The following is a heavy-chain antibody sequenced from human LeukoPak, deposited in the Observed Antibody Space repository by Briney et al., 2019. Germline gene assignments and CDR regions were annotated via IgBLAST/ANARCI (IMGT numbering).Heavy chain of an antibody. Sequence: ASVKDSCKASGYTFTHYGISWVRQAPGQGLEWMGWISAYNGKTNYAQKLQGRVTMTTDTSTSTAYMELRSLRSDDTAVYYCARVHSGVISVVLRDDDAFDMWGQGTMVTVSS. J-gene: IGHJ3*02. CDR3: ARVHSGVISVVLRDDDAFDM. V-gene: IGHV1-18*01. CDR2: ISAYNGKT. D-gene: IGHD3-10*01. CDR1: GYTFTHYG.